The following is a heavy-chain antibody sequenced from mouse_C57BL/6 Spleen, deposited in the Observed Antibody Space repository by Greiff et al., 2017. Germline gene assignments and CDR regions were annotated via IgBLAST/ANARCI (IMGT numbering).Heavy chain of an antibody. J-gene: IGHJ1*03. CDR1: GFTFSDYG. V-gene: IGHV5-17*01. D-gene: IGHD1-1*01. Sequence: EVQLVESGGGLVKPGGSLKLSCAASGFTFSDYGMHWVRQAPEKGLEWVAYISSGSSTIYYADTVKGRFTISRDNAKNTLFLQMTSLRSEDTAMFYCARRGIYYGSSYWYFDVWGTGTTVTVSS. CDR3: ARRGIYYGSSYWYFDV. CDR2: ISSGSSTI.